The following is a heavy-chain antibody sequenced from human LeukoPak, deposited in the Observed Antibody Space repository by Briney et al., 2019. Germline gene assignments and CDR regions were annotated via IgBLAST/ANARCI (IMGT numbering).Heavy chain of an antibody. Sequence: GGSLRLSCAASGFTFDSFAMSWLPQAPGEGLEWLSAISGSGASTYYGDSVKGRFTISRDNSGDTLYLQMDSLRAEDTAVYYCAKRPTTVTTFGRDYWGQGTLVTVSS. CDR1: GFTFDSFA. CDR2: ISGSGAST. J-gene: IGHJ4*02. CDR3: AKRPTTVTTFGRDY. V-gene: IGHV3-23*01. D-gene: IGHD4-17*01.